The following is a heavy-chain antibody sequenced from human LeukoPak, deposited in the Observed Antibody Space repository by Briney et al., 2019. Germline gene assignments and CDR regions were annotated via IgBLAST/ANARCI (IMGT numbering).Heavy chain of an antibody. CDR2: IKQDDSEI. CDR3: ARDNNGPDY. V-gene: IGHV3-7*01. J-gene: IGHJ4*02. D-gene: IGHD2-8*01. CDR1: GFTFSTYW. Sequence: EGSLRLSCAASGFTFSTYWMTLVRQAPGKGLEWVANIKQDDSEIYYVDSVKGRFTISRDNAKNSLYLQMNSLRAEDTAVYYCARDNNGPDYWGQGTLVTVSS.